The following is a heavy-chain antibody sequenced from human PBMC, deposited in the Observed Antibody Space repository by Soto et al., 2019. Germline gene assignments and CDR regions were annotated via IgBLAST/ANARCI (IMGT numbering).Heavy chain of an antibody. V-gene: IGHV1-69*13. CDR1: GGTFSSYA. CDR3: ARAVNPPHEWLVPPVIYYYYGMDV. Sequence: AVKVSCKASGGTFSSYAISWVRQAPGQGLVWMGGIIPIFGTANYAQKFQGRVTITADESTSTAYMELSSLRSEDTSVYHCARAVNPPHEWLVPPVIYYYYGMDVWGQGTTVTVSS. D-gene: IGHD6-19*01. CDR2: IIPIFGTA. J-gene: IGHJ6*02.